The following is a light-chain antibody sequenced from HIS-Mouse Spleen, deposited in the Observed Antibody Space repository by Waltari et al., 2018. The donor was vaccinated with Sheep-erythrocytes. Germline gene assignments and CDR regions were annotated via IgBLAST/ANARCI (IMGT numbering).Light chain of an antibody. CDR2: PDS. CDR1: KLGDKY. Sequence: SYELTQPPSVSVSPGQTASITCSGDKLGDKYACWYHQKPGQSPVLVMYPDSKRPSGVPERFSGSNSGNTATLTISGTQAMDEADYYCQAWDSSTVVFGGGTKLTVL. J-gene: IGLJ2*01. CDR3: QAWDSSTVV. V-gene: IGLV3-1*01.